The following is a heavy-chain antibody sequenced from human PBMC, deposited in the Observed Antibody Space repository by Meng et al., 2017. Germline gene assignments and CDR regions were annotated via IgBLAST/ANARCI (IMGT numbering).Heavy chain of an antibody. J-gene: IGHJ4*02. CDR3: ARAGLSSGWSRELDY. CDR1: GFTFDDYG. V-gene: IGHV3-20*04. D-gene: IGHD6-19*01. Sequence: GESLRISCAASGFTFDDYGMSWVRQAPGKGLEWVSGINWNGGSTGYADSEKGRFTISRDNAKNSLYLQMNSLRAEDTALYYCARAGLSSGWSRELDYWGQGTLVTVSS. CDR2: INWNGGST.